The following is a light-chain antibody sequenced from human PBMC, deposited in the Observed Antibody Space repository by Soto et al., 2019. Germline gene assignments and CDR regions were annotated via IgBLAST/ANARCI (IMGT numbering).Light chain of an antibody. J-gene: IGKJ1*01. CDR3: QQYGSSPPWT. CDR2: GAS. Sequence: EIVLTQSPATLSLSPGERATLSCRASQSVSSSYLAWYQQKPGQAPRLLSFGASSRATGTPDRFSGSGSGTDFTLTISRLEPEDFAVYYCQQYGSSPPWTFGQGIKVAIK. V-gene: IGKV3-20*01. CDR1: QSVSSSY.